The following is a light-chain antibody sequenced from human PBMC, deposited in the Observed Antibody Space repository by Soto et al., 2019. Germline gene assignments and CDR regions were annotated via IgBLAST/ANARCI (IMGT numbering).Light chain of an antibody. J-gene: IGLJ1*01. CDR2: EVS. CDR3: SSYAGTNNPLYV. Sequence: QSVLTQPPSASGTPGQSVTISCSGTSSDGGAYNYVSWYQQHPPTAPRLLIYEVSQRPSAVPDRFSASKPATPASLTVSGLPPEDEADYYCSSYAGTNNPLYVFGTGTKVTVL. V-gene: IGLV2-8*01. CDR1: SSDGGAYNY.